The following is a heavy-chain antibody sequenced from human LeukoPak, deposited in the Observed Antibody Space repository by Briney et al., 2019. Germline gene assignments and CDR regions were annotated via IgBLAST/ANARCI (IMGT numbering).Heavy chain of an antibody. CDR3: ARDAGYSSSFADY. D-gene: IGHD6-6*01. CDR1: GFTFDDYA. V-gene: IGHV3-9*01. CDR2: ISWNSGSI. Sequence: GGSLRLSCAASGFTFDDYAMHWVRQAPGKGLEWVSGISWNSGSIGYADSVKGRFTISRDNAKNSLYLQMNSLRAEDTALYYCARDAGYSSSFADYWGQGTLVTVSS. J-gene: IGHJ4*02.